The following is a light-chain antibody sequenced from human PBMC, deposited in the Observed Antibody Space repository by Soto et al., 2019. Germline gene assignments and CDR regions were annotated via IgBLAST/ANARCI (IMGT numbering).Light chain of an antibody. CDR2: GAS. Sequence: ERASLSTRASKLVGHSMAWYHQKPGQPPRLLIYGASTRAAGVPARFSGSGSGTEFTLTISSLQSEDSAVYYCQQYNNWPVTFGGGTKVDVK. CDR3: QQYNNWPVT. V-gene: IGKV3-15*01. J-gene: IGKJ4*01. CDR1: KLVGHS.